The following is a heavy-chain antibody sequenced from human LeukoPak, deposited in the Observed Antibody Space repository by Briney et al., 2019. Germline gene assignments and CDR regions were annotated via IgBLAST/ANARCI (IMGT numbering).Heavy chain of an antibody. V-gene: IGHV4-61*02. D-gene: IGHD3-3*01. Sequence: PSETLSLTCTVSGGSISSGSYYWSWIRQPAGKGLEWIGRIYTSGSTNYNPSLKSRVTISVDTSKNQFSLKLSSVTAADTAVYYCARSYDFWSGPDYWGQGTLVTVSS. CDR2: IYTSGST. J-gene: IGHJ4*02. CDR3: ARSYDFWSGPDY. CDR1: GGSISSGSYY.